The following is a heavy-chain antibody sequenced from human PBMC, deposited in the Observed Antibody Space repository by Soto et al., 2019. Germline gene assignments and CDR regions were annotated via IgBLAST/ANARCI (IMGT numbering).Heavy chain of an antibody. CDR2: ISGSGGSA. CDR3: AKEKSLTGYYKGWVCLDY. CDR1: GFTFSSHA. D-gene: IGHD3-9*01. J-gene: IGHJ4*02. V-gene: IGHV3-23*01. Sequence: PGGSLRLSCAASGFTFSSHAMTWVRQAPGKGLEWVAAISGSGGSAYYVDSVKGRFTISRDNSKNKLYLRMHSLRAEDTAVYYCAKEKSLTGYYKGWVCLDYWGQGTLVTVSS.